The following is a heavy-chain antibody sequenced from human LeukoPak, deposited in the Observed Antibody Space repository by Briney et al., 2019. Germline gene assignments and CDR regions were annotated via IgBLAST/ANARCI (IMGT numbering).Heavy chain of an antibody. CDR2: IYCTGNT. Sequence: PSETLSLTCTVSGVSISSSNSCWGWLRQPPGTGLEWIGSIYCTGNTYYNASLKSGVTISVDASKNQFSLKLSSVTAAGTAVYYCARVSYTYYCYYWDVWGKGTTASVSS. J-gene: IGHJ6*03. CDR1: GVSISSSNSC. D-gene: IGHD4-11*01. V-gene: IGHV4-39*07. CDR3: ARVSYTYYCYYWDV.